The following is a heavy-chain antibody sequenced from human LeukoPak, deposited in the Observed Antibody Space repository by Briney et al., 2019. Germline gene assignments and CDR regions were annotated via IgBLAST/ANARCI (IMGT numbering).Heavy chain of an antibody. CDR3: ARDRYSGYDAFDI. V-gene: IGHV3-7*01. J-gene: IGHJ3*02. D-gene: IGHD5-12*01. Sequence: GGSLRLSCAASGFTFSNSWMSWVRQAPGKGLEWVANIKPDGSDIYYVDSVKGRFTVSRDNAKNSLYLQMNSLRAEDTAVYYCARDRYSGYDAFDIWGQGTMVTVSS. CDR2: IKPDGSDI. CDR1: GFTFSNSW.